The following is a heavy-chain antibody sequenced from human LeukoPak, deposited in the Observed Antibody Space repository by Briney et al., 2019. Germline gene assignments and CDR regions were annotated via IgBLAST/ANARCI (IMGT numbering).Heavy chain of an antibody. CDR2: IKEDGREK. CDR3: ARGATVTTIYYYYYMDV. V-gene: IGHV3-7*01. Sequence: PGGSLRLSCAASGFTFRNHWMSWVRQAPGKGLEWVANIKEDGREKYYVDSVKGRFTISRYNAKNSLNLQMNSLRAEDTAVYYCARGATVTTIYYYYYMDVWGKGTTVTVSS. D-gene: IGHD5-12*01. CDR1: GFTFRNHW. J-gene: IGHJ6*03.